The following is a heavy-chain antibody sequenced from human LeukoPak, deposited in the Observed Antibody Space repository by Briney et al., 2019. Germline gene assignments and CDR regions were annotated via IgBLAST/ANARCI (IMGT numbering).Heavy chain of an antibody. J-gene: IGHJ4*02. D-gene: IGHD1-26*01. Sequence: ASAKVSCKASGYTFTGYYVHWVRQAPGQGLEWMGWVNPNSGGTNYAQKFQGRVTMTRDTSISTAYMELSRLRSDDTAVYYCARARGNDLLSDFDYWGQGTLVTVSS. CDR2: VNPNSGGT. CDR1: GYTFTGYY. CDR3: ARARGNDLLSDFDY. V-gene: IGHV1-2*02.